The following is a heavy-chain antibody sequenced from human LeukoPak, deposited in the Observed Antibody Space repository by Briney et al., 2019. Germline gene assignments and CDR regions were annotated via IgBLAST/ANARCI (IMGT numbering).Heavy chain of an antibody. Sequence: GGSLRLSCAASGFTFDDYAMHWVRQAPGKGLEWVSGISWNSGSIGYADSVKGRFTISRDNAKNSLYLQMNSLRAEDTAVYYCASTDGGWSVFDYWGQGTLVTVSS. J-gene: IGHJ4*02. V-gene: IGHV3-9*01. CDR1: GFTFDDYA. D-gene: IGHD6-19*01. CDR2: ISWNSGSI. CDR3: ASTDGGWSVFDY.